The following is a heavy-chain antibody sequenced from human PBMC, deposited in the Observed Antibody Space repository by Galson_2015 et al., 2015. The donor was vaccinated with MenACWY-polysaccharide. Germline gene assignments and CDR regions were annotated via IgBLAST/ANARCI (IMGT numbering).Heavy chain of an antibody. CDR1: GYTFANYG. Sequence: SVKVSCKASGYTFANYGISWLRQAPGQGLEWMGWISASSGITNYAQKLQGRVIMTTDTSTSPAYMELRSLRSDDTATYYCAKDRSTGWIVYWGQGTLVTVSS. CDR3: AKDRSTGWIVY. V-gene: IGHV1-18*01. CDR2: ISASSGIT. J-gene: IGHJ4*02. D-gene: IGHD6-19*01.